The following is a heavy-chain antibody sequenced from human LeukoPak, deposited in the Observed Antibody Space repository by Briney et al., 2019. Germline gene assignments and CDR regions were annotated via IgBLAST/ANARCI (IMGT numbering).Heavy chain of an antibody. CDR1: GASISSYY. Sequence: SSETLSLTCSVSGASISSYYYNWIRQSPGKGLEWIGYIYYSGITNYNPSLKSRVTMSLGTSNNQFSLKLSSVTAADTAVYYCARVLLSSGYSTWGQGTLVTVSS. D-gene: IGHD3-22*01. V-gene: IGHV4-59*01. CDR3: ARVLLSSGYST. J-gene: IGHJ5*02. CDR2: IYYSGIT.